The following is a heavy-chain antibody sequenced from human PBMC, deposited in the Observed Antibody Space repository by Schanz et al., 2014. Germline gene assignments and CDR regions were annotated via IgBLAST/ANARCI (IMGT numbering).Heavy chain of an antibody. V-gene: IGHV3-11*01. CDR1: GFTVSSKY. CDR2: ISNSVYTI. D-gene: IGHD6-6*01. CDR3: ARAPPPYSSSPYYWYYGMDV. Sequence: VQLVESGGGLVQPGGSLRLSCAASGFTVSSKYMNWIRQAPGKGLEWVSYISNSVYTIYYAASVKGRFTISRDNPKNSLYLQRNSLRAENTAVYYWARAPPPYSSSPYYWYYGMDVWGQGTTVTVSS. J-gene: IGHJ6*02.